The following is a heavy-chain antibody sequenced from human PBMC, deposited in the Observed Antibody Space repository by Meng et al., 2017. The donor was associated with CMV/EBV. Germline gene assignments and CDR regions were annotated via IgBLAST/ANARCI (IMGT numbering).Heavy chain of an antibody. V-gene: IGHV3-23*01. D-gene: IGHD6-13*01. CDR2: ISGSGGST. CDR3: AKDSLRAAGISYYFDY. CDR1: GFTFSSYA. J-gene: IGHJ4*02. Sequence: GSLKISCAASGFTFSSYAMSWVRQAPGKGLEWVSAISGSGGSTYYADSVKGRFTIPRDNSKNTLYLQMNSLRAEDTAVYYCAKDSLRAAGISYYFDYWGQGTLVTVSS.